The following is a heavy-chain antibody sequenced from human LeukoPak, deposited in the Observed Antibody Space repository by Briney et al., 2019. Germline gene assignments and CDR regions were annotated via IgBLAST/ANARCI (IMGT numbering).Heavy chain of an antibody. V-gene: IGHV3-23*01. J-gene: IGHJ4*02. CDR3: AKDGGYDFWSGYYMDY. CDR1: GFTFSSYA. Sequence: PGGSLRLSCAASGFTFSSYAMSWVRQAPGKGLEWVSAISGSGGRTYYADSVKGRFTISRDNSKNTLYLQMNSLRAEDTAVYYCAKDGGYDFWSGYYMDYWGQGTLVTVSS. CDR2: ISGSGGRT. D-gene: IGHD3-3*01.